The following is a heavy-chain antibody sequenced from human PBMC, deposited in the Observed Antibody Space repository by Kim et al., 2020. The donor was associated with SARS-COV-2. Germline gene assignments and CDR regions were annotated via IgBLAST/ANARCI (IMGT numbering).Heavy chain of an antibody. V-gene: IGHV1-8*01. CDR1: GYTFTSYD. J-gene: IGHJ4*02. D-gene: IGHD2-2*01. CDR3: ARGSVKVPAAAAS. Sequence: ASVKVSCKASGYTFTSYDINWVRQATGQGLEWMGSMNPNSGDTGFAQKFQGRLTMTRDTSISTAYMELSSLRSEDTAVYYCARGSVKVPAAAASWGPGTLVTVSS. CDR2: MNPNSGDT.